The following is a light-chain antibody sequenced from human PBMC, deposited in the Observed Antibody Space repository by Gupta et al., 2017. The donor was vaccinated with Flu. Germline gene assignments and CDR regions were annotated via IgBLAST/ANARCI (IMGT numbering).Light chain of an antibody. V-gene: IGLV2-14*01. Sequence: QSALTQPASVSGSPGQSITISCTGTSSDVDALNYVSWYQQHPGKAPKLMIYEVSNRPSGVSNRFSGSKSGNTASLTISGLQAEDESDYYCSSYTTSSHVLFGGGTKLTVL. CDR1: SSDVDALNY. J-gene: IGLJ2*01. CDR3: SSYTTSSHVL. CDR2: EVS.